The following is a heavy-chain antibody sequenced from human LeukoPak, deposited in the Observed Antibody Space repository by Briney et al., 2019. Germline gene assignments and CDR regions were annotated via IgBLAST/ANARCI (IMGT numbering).Heavy chain of an antibody. D-gene: IGHD6-19*01. Sequence: PGGSLRLSCAASGFTFSSYSMNWVRQAPGKGREGVSYISSSSSTIYYADSVKGRFTISRDNAKNSLYPQMNSLRAEDTAVYYCARGNRWLVFYYYGMDVWGQGTTVTVSS. J-gene: IGHJ6*02. V-gene: IGHV3-48*01. CDR3: ARGNRWLVFYYYGMDV. CDR2: ISSSSSTI. CDR1: GFTFSSYS.